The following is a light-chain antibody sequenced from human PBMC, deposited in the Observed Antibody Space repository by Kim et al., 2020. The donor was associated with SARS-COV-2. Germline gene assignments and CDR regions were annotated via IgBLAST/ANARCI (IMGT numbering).Light chain of an antibody. Sequence: EVVLTQSPATLSLSAGETATLSCRASQSVDIYLAWYQQKPGQPPRLLIYDASNRATGIPGRFSGSGSGTDFTLTISSLEPEDFAVYYCQQRKYWPPLTFGGGTKVDIK. CDR1: QSVDIY. V-gene: IGKV3-11*01. J-gene: IGKJ4*01. CDR2: DAS. CDR3: QQRKYWPPLT.